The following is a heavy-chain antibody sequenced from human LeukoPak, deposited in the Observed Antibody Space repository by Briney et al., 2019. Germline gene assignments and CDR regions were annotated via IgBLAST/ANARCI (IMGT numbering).Heavy chain of an antibody. CDR2: INHSGST. J-gene: IGHJ4*02. CDR1: GGSISSSSYY. CDR3: ARGHGSGSYSLRRGDY. Sequence: SETLSLTCTVSGGSISSSSYYWGWIRQPPGKGLEWIGEINHSGSTNYNPSLKSRVTISVDTSKNQFSLKLSSVTAADTAVYYCARGHGSGSYSLRRGDYWGQGTLVTVSS. D-gene: IGHD3-10*01. V-gene: IGHV4-39*07.